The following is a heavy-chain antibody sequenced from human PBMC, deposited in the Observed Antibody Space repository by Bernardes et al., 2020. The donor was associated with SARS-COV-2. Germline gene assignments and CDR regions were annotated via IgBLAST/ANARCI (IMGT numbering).Heavy chain of an antibody. CDR3: ARTYSSGWYETYYYYYYMDV. D-gene: IGHD6-19*01. CDR2: ISAYNGNT. CDR1: GYTFTSYG. J-gene: IGHJ6*03. Sequence: ASVKVSCKASGYTFTSYGISWVRQAPGQGLEWMGWISAYNGNTNYAQKLQGRVTMTTDTSTSTAYMELRSLRSDDTAVYYCARTYSSGWYETYYYYYYMDVWGKGTTVTVSS. V-gene: IGHV1-18*01.